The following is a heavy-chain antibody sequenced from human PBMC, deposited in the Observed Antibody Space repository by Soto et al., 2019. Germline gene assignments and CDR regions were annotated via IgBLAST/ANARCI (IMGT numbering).Heavy chain of an antibody. CDR3: ARKRGSSSRPQFDP. CDR2: IYYSGST. V-gene: IGHV4-39*01. J-gene: IGHJ5*02. Sequence: SETLSLTCTVSGGSISSSSYYWGWIRQPPGKGLEWIGSIYYSGSTYYNPSLKSRVTISVDTSKNQFSLKLSSVTAADTAVYYCARKRGSSSRPQFDPWGQGTLVTVSS. CDR1: GGSISSSSYY. D-gene: IGHD6-13*01.